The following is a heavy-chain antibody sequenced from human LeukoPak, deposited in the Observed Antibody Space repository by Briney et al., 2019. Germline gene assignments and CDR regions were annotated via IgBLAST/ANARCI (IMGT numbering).Heavy chain of an antibody. D-gene: IGHD3-22*01. V-gene: IGHV1-2*06. Sequence: ASVKVSCKASGYTFTGYYMHWVRQAPGQGLEWMGRINPNSGGTNYAQKFQGRVTMTRDTSISTAYMELSRLRSDDTAVYYCARHLTDYYDSSGYYYNYWGQGTLVTVSS. CDR3: ARHLTDYYDSSGYYYNY. CDR2: INPNSGGT. CDR1: GYTFTGYY. J-gene: IGHJ4*02.